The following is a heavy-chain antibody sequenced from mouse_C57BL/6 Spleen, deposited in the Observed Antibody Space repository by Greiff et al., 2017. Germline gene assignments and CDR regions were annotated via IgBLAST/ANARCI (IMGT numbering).Heavy chain of an antibody. J-gene: IGHJ1*03. V-gene: IGHV2-9-1*01. CDR1: GFSFTSYA. D-gene: IGHD2-4*01. Sequence: VQLQQSGPGLVAPSQTLSITCTVSGFSFTSYAISWVRQPPGQGLEWLGVIWTGGGTNYNSALKSRLSISKDNSKSQVFLKMNSLLTDDKARDYCARKLYDYDEGGYFDFWGTGTTVTVSS. CDR2: IWTGGGT. CDR3: ARKLYDYDEGGYFDF.